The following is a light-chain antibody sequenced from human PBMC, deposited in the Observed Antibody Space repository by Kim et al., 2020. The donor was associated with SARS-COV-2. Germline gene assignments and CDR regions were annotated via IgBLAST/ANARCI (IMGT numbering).Light chain of an antibody. J-gene: IGLJ1*01. CDR1: SSNIGAPYD. V-gene: IGLV1-40*01. Sequence: QEVTISCTGSSSNIGAPYDVHWYQQLPGTAPKLLIYEDNNRPSGVPDRFSGSKSGTSASLAITGLQAEDEADYYCQSYDSSLSEYVFGTGTKVTVL. CDR2: EDN. CDR3: QSYDSSLSEYV.